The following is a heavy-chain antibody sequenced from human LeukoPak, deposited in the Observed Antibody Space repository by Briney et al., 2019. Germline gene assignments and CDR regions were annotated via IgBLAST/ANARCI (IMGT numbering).Heavy chain of an antibody. CDR1: GFSFSNYA. Sequence: GRSLRLSCAASGFSFSNYAMHWVRQAPGKGLEWVAVTSYDGSNKYYADSVKGRFTISRDNSKNTLYLQVNSLRAEDTAVYYCARDERSYCTDPMDWGQGTLVTVSS. CDR3: ARDERSYCTDPMD. V-gene: IGHV3-30*04. J-gene: IGHJ4*02. CDR2: TSYDGSNK. D-gene: IGHD2-8*02.